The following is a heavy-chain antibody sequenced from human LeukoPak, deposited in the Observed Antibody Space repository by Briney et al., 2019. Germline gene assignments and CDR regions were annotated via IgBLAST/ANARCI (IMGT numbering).Heavy chain of an antibody. D-gene: IGHD6-13*01. CDR1: GFTFSDYY. V-gene: IGHV3-11*01. Sequence: GGSLRLSCAASGFTFSDYYMIWIRQAPGMGLEWVSYISTSGSTIYYADSVKGRFTISRDNAKNSLYLQMNSLRAEDTAVYYCAREQGIAAAGISYYYYGMDVWGQGTTVTVSS. J-gene: IGHJ6*02. CDR2: ISTSGSTI. CDR3: AREQGIAAAGISYYYYGMDV.